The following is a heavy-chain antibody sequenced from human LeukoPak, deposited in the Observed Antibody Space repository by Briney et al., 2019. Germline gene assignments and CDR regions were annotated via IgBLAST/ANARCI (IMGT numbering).Heavy chain of an antibody. CDR2: IQYDGSKK. Sequence: GGSLRLSCVASGFTFSSNGMHWVRQAPGKGLEWVTFIQYDGSKKYYADSVKGRFTISRDNSKNTLYLEMKSLRAEDTAVYYCAKDIGSYYDYWGQGILVTVSS. D-gene: IGHD3-10*01. V-gene: IGHV3-30*02. CDR1: GFTFSSNG. J-gene: IGHJ4*02. CDR3: AKDIGSYYDY.